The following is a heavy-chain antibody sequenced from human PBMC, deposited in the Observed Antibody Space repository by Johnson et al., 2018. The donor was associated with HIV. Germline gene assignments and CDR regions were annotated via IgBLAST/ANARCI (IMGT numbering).Heavy chain of an antibody. Sequence: VQLVESGGGVLRPGGSLRLSCEGFGFIFGDYGLSWVRQRLGKGLQWVSGINWNGGSTGYAHSVKGRCTISRDNGKNSLYMQMNNLRADDTALYYCARRDSGSLSFDIWGQGTMVIVSS. V-gene: IGHV3-20*04. D-gene: IGHD1-26*01. CDR1: GFIFGDYG. J-gene: IGHJ3*02. CDR3: ARRDSGSLSFDI. CDR2: INWNGGST.